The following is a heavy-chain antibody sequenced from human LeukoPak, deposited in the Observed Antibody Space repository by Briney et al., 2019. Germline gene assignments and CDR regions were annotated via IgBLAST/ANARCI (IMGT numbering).Heavy chain of an antibody. CDR1: GFTFSSYS. Sequence: GGSLRLSCAASGFTFSSYSMTWVRQAPGKGLEWVSSISSSSSYIYYADSVKGRFTISRDNAKNSLYLQMNSLRAEDTAVYYCARDRVGATVVWFDPWGQGTLVTVSS. CDR3: ARDRVGATVVWFDP. D-gene: IGHD1-26*01. J-gene: IGHJ5*02. V-gene: IGHV3-21*01. CDR2: ISSSSSYI.